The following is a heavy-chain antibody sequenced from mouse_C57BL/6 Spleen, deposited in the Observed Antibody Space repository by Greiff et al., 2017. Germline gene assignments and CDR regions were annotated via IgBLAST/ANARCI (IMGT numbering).Heavy chain of an antibody. CDR3: TRSRVGWYFDV. CDR2: IDPETGGT. V-gene: IGHV1-15*01. Sequence: QVHVKQSGAELVRPGASVTLSCKASGYTFTDYEMHWVKQTPVHGLEWIGAIDPETGGTAYNQKFKGKAILTADKSSSTAYMELRSLTSEDSAVYYCTRSRVGWYFDVWGTGTTVTVSS. CDR1: GYTFTDYE. J-gene: IGHJ1*03.